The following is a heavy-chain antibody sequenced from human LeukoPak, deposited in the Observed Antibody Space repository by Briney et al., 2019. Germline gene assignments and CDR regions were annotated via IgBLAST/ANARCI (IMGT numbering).Heavy chain of an antibody. J-gene: IGHJ4*02. CDR2: IDPNDSES. CDR1: GDSFTNYW. D-gene: IGHD5-18*01. CDR3: VAYTFGYFDY. V-gene: IGHV5-51*01. Sequence: RESLKISCKASGDSFTNYWIAWVRQTPGKGLEWMGLIDPNDSESRYSPSFQGQVTISVDKSITTAYLQWSSLKASDTAIYFCVAYTFGYFDYWGQGTLVTVSS.